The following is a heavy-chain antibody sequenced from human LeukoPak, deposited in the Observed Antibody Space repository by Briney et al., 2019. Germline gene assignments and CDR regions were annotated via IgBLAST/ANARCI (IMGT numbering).Heavy chain of an antibody. V-gene: IGHV1-2*02. Sequence: ASVKVSCKASGYTFTGYYMHWVRQAPGQGLEWMGWINPNSGGTNYAQKFQGRVTMTRDTSISTAYMELSRLRSDDTAVYYCARGAYDSSGYFPFDPWGQGTLVTVSS. D-gene: IGHD3-22*01. CDR1: GYTFTGYY. J-gene: IGHJ5*02. CDR3: ARGAYDSSGYFPFDP. CDR2: INPNSGGT.